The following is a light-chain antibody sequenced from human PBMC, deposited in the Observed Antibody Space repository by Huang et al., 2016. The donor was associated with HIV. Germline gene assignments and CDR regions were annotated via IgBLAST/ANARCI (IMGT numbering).Light chain of an antibody. V-gene: IGKV1-13*02. CDR3: QQLHSYPIT. CDR2: GAS. J-gene: IGKJ5*01. CDR1: QDIGTS. Sequence: HLTQSPPSLSASVGDSVFISCRASQDIGTSLAWYQQRTGRAPKLLISGASSLQTGVPSRFSGDSAGTFFTLFITDLQPEDFATYYCQQLHSYPITFGQGTRLDMK.